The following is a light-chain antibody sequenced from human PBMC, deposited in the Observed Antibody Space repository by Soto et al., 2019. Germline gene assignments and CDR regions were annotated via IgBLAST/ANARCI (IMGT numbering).Light chain of an antibody. V-gene: IGKV3-15*01. CDR1: QSVSTN. J-gene: IGKJ2*01. Sequence: EIVMTQSPATLSVSPGERATLSCRASQSVSTNIAWYQQKPGQAPRLLIYAASTRATGVPARSTGSGSGTEFPLTISSLQSEDFAVYYCQQYNYWSTFGQGTKLEI. CDR2: AAS. CDR3: QQYNYWST.